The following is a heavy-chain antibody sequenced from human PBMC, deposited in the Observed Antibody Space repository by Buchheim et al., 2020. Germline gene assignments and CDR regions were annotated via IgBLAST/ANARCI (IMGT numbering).Heavy chain of an antibody. D-gene: IGHD2-15*01. CDR2: IKEDGSDK. Sequence: EVQLVESGGGLVQPGGSLRLSCTASGFTFSTYWMSWVRQAPGKGLEWVANIKEDGSDKYYVDSVKGRFTVSRDNAKNSLYLQLNSLRSEDTAVYYCARDFWWLWDYWGQGTL. J-gene: IGHJ4*02. V-gene: IGHV3-7*01. CDR3: ARDFWWLWDY. CDR1: GFTFSTYW.